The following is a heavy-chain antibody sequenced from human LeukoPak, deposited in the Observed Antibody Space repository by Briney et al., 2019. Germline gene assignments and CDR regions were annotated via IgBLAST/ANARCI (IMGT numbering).Heavy chain of an antibody. Sequence: GGSRSLSCAASGLTFSDYTMNWVRQAPGKGLEWVSSISSSSSSMYYADSVKGRFSISRDNAKNSLYLQMDSLRDEDTAVYYCVRHVVANSWGQGTLVTVSS. CDR3: VRHVVANS. CDR1: GLTFSDYT. V-gene: IGHV3-48*02. D-gene: IGHD2-15*01. J-gene: IGHJ4*02. CDR2: ISSSSSSM.